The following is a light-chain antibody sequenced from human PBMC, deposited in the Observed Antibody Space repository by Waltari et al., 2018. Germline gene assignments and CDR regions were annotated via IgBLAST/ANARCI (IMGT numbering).Light chain of an antibody. Sequence: DIQMTQSPSSLSASAGDTVTITCRASQGIRTYLNWYQQKPGKAPKRLIYAASSLESGVPSRFSGSGSGTDFALTISSLQSEDFASYYCLQYNSHPWTFGQGTKVEIK. V-gene: IGKV1-17*01. CDR2: AAS. CDR1: QGIRTY. CDR3: LQYNSHPWT. J-gene: IGKJ1*01.